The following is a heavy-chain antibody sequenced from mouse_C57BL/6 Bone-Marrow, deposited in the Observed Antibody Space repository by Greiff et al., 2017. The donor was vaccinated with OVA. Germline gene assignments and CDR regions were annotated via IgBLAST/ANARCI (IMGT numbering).Heavy chain of an antibody. CDR2: FSNGGGST. J-gene: IGHJ4*01. Sequence: EVQGVESGGGLVQPGGSLKLSCAASGFTFSDYYMYWVRQTPEKRLGWVAYFSNGGGSTNYQETVKGGFTISRDNAKNTLYLQMSRLKSEDTAMYYCARGLRLYAMDYWGQGTSVTVSS. CDR3: ARGLRLYAMDY. V-gene: IGHV5-12*01. D-gene: IGHD3-1*01. CDR1: GFTFSDYY.